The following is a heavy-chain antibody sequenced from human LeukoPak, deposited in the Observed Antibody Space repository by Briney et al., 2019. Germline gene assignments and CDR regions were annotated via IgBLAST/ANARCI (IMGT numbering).Heavy chain of an antibody. Sequence: PGGSLRLSCAASGFTFSSYGMHWVRQAPGKGLEWVAFIRYDGSNKYYADSVKGRFTISRDNSKNTLYLQMNSLRAEDTAVYYCAKAVGYSYGSFDYWGQGTLVTVSS. D-gene: IGHD5-18*01. CDR1: GFTFSSYG. V-gene: IGHV3-30*02. CDR3: AKAVGYSYGSFDY. CDR2: IRYDGSNK. J-gene: IGHJ4*02.